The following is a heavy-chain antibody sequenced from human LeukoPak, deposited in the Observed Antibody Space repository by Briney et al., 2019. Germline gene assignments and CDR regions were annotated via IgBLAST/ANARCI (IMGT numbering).Heavy chain of an antibody. J-gene: IGHJ5*02. CDR2: ISSSSSYI. CDR1: GFTFSSYS. V-gene: IGHV3-21*01. Sequence: GGSLRLSCAASGFTFSSYSMNWVRQAPGKGLEWVSSISSSSSYIYYADSVKGRFTISRDNAKNSLYLQMNSLRAEDTAVYYCARGPSSPYYYGSGSYSPNWFDPWGQGTLVTVSS. CDR3: ARGPSSPYYYGSGSYSPNWFDP. D-gene: IGHD3-10*01.